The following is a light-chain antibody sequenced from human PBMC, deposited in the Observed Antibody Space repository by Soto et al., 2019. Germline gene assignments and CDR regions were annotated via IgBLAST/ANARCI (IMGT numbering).Light chain of an antibody. V-gene: IGKV1-8*01. CDR2: AAS. J-gene: IGKJ1*01. Sequence: AIRMTQSPSSLSASTGDRVTITCRASQDISSYLAWYQQKPGKAPKFLIYAASTSQSGVPSRFSGSGSGTDFTLTISCLQYEDFATYYCQQYYSYPRTFGQGTKVEIK. CDR3: QQYYSYPRT. CDR1: QDISSY.